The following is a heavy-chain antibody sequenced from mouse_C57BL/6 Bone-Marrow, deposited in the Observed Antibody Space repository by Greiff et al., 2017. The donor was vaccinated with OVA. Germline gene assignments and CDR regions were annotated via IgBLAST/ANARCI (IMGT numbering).Heavy chain of an antibody. CDR1: GYAFSSSW. V-gene: IGHV1-82*01. CDR3: ARIGSYFDY. D-gene: IGHD1-1*02. Sequence: VQLQQSGPELVKPGASVKISCKASGYAFSSSWMNWVKQRPGKGLEWIGRIYPGDGDTNYNGKFKGKATLTADKSSSTGYMQLSSLTSEDSAVYFCARIGSYFDYWGQGTTLTVSS. CDR2: IYPGDGDT. J-gene: IGHJ2*01.